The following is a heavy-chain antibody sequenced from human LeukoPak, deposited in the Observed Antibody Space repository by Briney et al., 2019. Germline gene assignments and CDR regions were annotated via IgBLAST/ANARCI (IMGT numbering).Heavy chain of an antibody. Sequence: GGSLRLSCAASGFTFSSYEMNWVRQAPGEGLEWVSYISSSGSTIYYADSVKGRFTISRDNAKNSLYLQMNSLRAEDTAVYYCARASYSSSWYADYRGQGTLVTVSS. CDR1: GFTFSSYE. CDR2: ISSSGSTI. V-gene: IGHV3-48*03. D-gene: IGHD6-13*01. CDR3: ARASYSSSWYADY. J-gene: IGHJ4*02.